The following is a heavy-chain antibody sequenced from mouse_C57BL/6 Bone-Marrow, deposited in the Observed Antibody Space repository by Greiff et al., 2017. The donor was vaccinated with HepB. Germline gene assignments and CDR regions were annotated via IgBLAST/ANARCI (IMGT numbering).Heavy chain of an antibody. CDR2: IYPGSGST. J-gene: IGHJ3*01. CDR1: GYTFTSYW. V-gene: IGHV1-55*01. Sequence: QVQLKQPGAELVKPGASVKMSCKASGYTFTSYWITWVKQRPGQGLEWIGDIYPGSGSTNYNEKFKSKATLTVDKSSSTAYMQLSSLTSEDSAVYYCGFAYWGQGTLVTVSA. CDR3: GFAY.